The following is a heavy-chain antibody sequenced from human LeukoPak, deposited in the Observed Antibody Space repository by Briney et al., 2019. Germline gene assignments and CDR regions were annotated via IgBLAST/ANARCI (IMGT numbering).Heavy chain of an antibody. CDR3: ARALDGYNFDY. CDR1: GGSISSGDYY. D-gene: IGHD5-24*01. Sequence: PSETLSLTCTVSGGSISSGDYYWSWIRQPPGKGLEWIGYIYYSGSTYYNPSLKSRVTISVDTSKNQFSLKLSSVTAADTAVYYCARALDGYNFDYWGQGTLVTVSS. J-gene: IGHJ4*02. V-gene: IGHV4-30-4*08. CDR2: IYYSGST.